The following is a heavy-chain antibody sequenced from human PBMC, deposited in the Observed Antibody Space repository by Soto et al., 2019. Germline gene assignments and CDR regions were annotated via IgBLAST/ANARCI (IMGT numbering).Heavy chain of an antibody. CDR3: ARGHYYYGMDV. V-gene: IGHV4-30-2*01. CDR1: NGSVSSGTYS. Sequence: SETLSLTCTVSNGSVSSGTYSWSWVRQPPGKGLEWIGYIYYSGTTYYTPSLKSRLTMSMDRANDHFSLNLTSVTAADAAVYFCARGHYYYGMDVWGQGITVTVSS. J-gene: IGHJ6*02. CDR2: IYYSGTT.